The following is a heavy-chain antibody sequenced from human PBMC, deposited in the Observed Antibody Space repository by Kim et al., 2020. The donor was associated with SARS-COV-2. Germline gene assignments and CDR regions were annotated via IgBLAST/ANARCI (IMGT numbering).Heavy chain of an antibody. J-gene: IGHJ6*02. D-gene: IGHD3-10*01. Sequence: GESPKISCAASGFTFSGSAMHWVRQASGKGLEWVGRIRSKANSYATAYAASVKGRFTISRDDSKNTAYLQMNSLKTEDTAVYYCTRHLMVQGVIFHAMDVWGQGTTVTVSS. CDR3: TRHLMVQGVIFHAMDV. V-gene: IGHV3-73*01. CDR2: IRSKANSYAT. CDR1: GFTFSGSA.